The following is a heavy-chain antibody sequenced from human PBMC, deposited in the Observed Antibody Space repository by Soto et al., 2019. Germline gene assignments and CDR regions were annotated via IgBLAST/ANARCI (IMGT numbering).Heavy chain of an antibody. CDR2: IRSKAYVGTT. CDR3: TRGRLAAAATTGP. D-gene: IGHD6-13*01. V-gene: IGHV3-49*03. CDR1: GFTLGDYA. J-gene: IGHJ5*02. Sequence: GGSLRLACTTSGFTLGDYAMSWFRQAPGKGQEWVGFIRSKAYVGTTEYAASVKGRFTISRDDSKSIAYLQMNSLKTEDTALYYCTRGRLAAAATTGPWGQAPLVTVCS.